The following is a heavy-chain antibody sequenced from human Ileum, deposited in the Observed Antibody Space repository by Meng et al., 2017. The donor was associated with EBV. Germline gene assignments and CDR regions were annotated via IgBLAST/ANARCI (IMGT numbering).Heavy chain of an antibody. CDR1: GGSNSSSNW. V-gene: IGHV4-4*02. CDR3: ARVGQWLPIDY. CDR2: IYHSGST. J-gene: IGHJ4*02. D-gene: IGHD6-19*01. Sequence: KWAGPGMVKPSGTLSLICAVSGGSNSSSNWWSWVRQPPGKGLEWIGEIYHSGSTNYNPFLKSRVTISVDKSKNQFSLNLSSVTAADTAVYYCARVGQWLPIDYWGQGTLVTVSS.